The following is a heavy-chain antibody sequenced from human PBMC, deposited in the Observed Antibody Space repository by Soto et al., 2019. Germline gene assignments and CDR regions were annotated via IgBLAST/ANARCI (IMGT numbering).Heavy chain of an antibody. Sequence: SVKVSCKASGGTFTNYAINWVGQAPGQGLEWTGGIIPIFGTPNYAQKFKGRVTITADESTSTAYLDLSSLRSEDTAVYYCARPVEIATISRSYLFYWGQGTMVTASS. CDR3: ARPVEIATISRSYLFY. J-gene: IGHJ4*02. CDR1: GGTFTNYA. CDR2: IIPIFGTP. V-gene: IGHV1-69*13. D-gene: IGHD5-12*01.